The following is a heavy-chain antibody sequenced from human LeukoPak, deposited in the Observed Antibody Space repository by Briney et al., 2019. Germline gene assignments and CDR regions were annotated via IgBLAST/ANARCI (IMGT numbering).Heavy chain of an antibody. CDR1: GFTFSSFA. J-gene: IGHJ6*02. CDR3: ARHEGFPTVTTRDYYYGMDV. Sequence: LRLSCAASGFTFSSFAMNWVRQAPGKGLEWIGYIYYSGSTNYNPSLKSRVTISVDTSKNQFSLKLSSVTAADTAVYYCARHEGFPTVTTRDYYYGMDVWGQGTTVTVSS. V-gene: IGHV4-59*08. D-gene: IGHD4-17*01. CDR2: IYYSGST.